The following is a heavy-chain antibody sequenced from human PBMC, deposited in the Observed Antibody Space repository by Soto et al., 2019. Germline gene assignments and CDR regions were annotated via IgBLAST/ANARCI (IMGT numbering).Heavy chain of an antibody. Sequence: PGGSLRLSCTASGFTFGDYAMSWVRQAPGKGLEWVGFIRSKAYGGTTEYAASVKGRFTISRDDSKSIAYLQMNSLKTEDTAVYYCTKSIKNNYDFWSGYYRRPMDVWGQGTTVTVSS. V-gene: IGHV3-49*04. CDR1: GFTFGDYA. J-gene: IGHJ6*02. D-gene: IGHD3-3*01. CDR2: IRSKAYGGTT. CDR3: TKSIKNNYDFWSGYYRRPMDV.